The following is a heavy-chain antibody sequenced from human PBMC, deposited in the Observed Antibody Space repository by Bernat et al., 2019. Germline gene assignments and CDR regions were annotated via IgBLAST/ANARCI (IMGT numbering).Heavy chain of an antibody. CDR1: GFTFSSYA. CDR2: ISYDGSNK. Sequence: QVQLVESGGGVVQPGRSLRLSCAASGFTFSSYAMHWVRQAPGKGLEWVAVISYDGSNKYYADSVKGRFTISRDNSKNTLYLQMNSLRAEDTAVHYCARDHEGWNYYYYGMDVWGQGTTVTVSS. J-gene: IGHJ6*02. V-gene: IGHV3-30-3*01. D-gene: IGHD6-19*01. CDR3: ARDHEGWNYYYYGMDV.